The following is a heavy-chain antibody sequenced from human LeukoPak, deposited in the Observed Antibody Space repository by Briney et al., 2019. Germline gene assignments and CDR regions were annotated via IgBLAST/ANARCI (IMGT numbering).Heavy chain of an antibody. J-gene: IGHJ4*02. CDR3: TALRSLVYYFDY. Sequence: QSGGSLRLSCTASGFTFGDYAMSWVRQAPGKGLEWVGFIRSKAYGGTTEYAASVKGRFTISRDDSKSIAYLQMNSLKTEDTAVYYCTALRSLVYYFDYWGQGTLVTVSS. V-gene: IGHV3-49*04. D-gene: IGHD5-12*01. CDR2: IRSKAYGGTT. CDR1: GFTFGDYA.